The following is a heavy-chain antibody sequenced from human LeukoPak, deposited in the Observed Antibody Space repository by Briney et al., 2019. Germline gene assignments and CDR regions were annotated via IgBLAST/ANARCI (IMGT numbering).Heavy chain of an antibody. CDR1: CRSINSYY. V-gene: IGHV4-59*01. CDR2: IYYIVST. CDR3: VRDSYSSGSYLRD. D-gene: IGHD3-10*01. Sequence: SDTLSLTYTVSCRSINSYYWRWIRQPPGKGRDWIGYIYYIVSTHFNPSLKSRVTISVDTSKNQFSLKLSSVTAADTAVYYCVRDSYSSGSYLRDWGQGRLVSVSS. J-gene: IGHJ4*02.